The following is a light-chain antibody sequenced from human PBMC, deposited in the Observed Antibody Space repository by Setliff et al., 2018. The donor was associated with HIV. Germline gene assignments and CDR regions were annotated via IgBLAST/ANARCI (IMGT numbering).Light chain of an antibody. CDR2: DVG. V-gene: IGLV2-14*03. CDR3: SSYKFGSTPV. Sequence: QSALTQPASVSGSPGQSITISCTGTSDDIGYYNYVSWYQQHPGKAPKILIYDVGNRPSGISDRFSGSKSGNTASLTISGLQAEDEADYYCSSYKFGSTPVFGAGTKVTVL. CDR1: SDDIGYYNY. J-gene: IGLJ1*01.